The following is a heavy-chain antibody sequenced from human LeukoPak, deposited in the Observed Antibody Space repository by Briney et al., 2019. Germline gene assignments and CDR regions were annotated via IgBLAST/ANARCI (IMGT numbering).Heavy chain of an antibody. J-gene: IGHJ4*02. D-gene: IGHD5-18*01. Sequence: SETLSLTCAVYGGSFSGYYWSWMRQRPGKGLEWIGDINHSASTNYNPSLKSRVTISVDTSKNQFSLKLNSVTAADTAMYYCARGRGYSYSWYFDYWGQGTLVTVSS. CDR3: ARGRGYSYSWYFDY. V-gene: IGHV4-34*01. CDR1: GGSFSGYY. CDR2: INHSAST.